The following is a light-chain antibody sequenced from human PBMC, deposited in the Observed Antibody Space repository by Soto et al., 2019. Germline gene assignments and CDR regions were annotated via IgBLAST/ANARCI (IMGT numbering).Light chain of an antibody. CDR2: DAS. CDR1: QSISSW. J-gene: IGKJ1*01. CDR3: QQYNSYRT. Sequence: DIQITQSPSTLSASVGDRVTITFRASQSISSWLAWYQQKPGKAPKLLIYDASSLESGVPSRFSGSGSGTEFTLTISSLQPDDFATYYCQQYNSYRTFGQGTKVDIK. V-gene: IGKV1-5*01.